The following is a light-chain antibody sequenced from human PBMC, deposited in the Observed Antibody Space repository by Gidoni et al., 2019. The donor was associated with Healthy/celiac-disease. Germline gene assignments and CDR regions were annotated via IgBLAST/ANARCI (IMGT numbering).Light chain of an antibody. J-gene: IGKJ1*01. CDR2: YTS. CDR3: QQYKAYPWT. V-gene: IGKV1-9*01. Sequence: IQLTQSPSFLSASVGDRVTITCRASQGISSDLAWYQQKPGKAPRLLIYYTSTLQTGIPSSFSGSGSGTDFTLTISSLQPEDFATYYCQQYKAYPWTFGQGTKVEF. CDR1: QGISSD.